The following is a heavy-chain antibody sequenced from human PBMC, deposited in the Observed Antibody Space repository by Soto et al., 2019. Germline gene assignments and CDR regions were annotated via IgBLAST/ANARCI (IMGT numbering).Heavy chain of an antibody. CDR1: GDTFTSFR. Sequence: ASVKVSCKASGDTFTSFRISWLRHAPGQGLEWMGWISPYNGNTNYAQKLQGRVTMTTDTSTSTAYMELRSLRSDDTAVYYCAREYYYDSSGYYRPYYFDYWGQGTLVTVSS. CDR2: ISPYNGNT. D-gene: IGHD3-22*01. J-gene: IGHJ4*02. CDR3: AREYYYDSSGYYRPYYFDY. V-gene: IGHV1-18*01.